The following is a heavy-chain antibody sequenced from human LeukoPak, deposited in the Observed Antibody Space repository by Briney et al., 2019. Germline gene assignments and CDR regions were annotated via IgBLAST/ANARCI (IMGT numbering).Heavy chain of an antibody. CDR2: FYTSGST. J-gene: IGHJ4*02. Sequence: SQTLSLTCTVSGGSISSGSYYWSWIRQPAGKGLEWIGRFYTSGSTNYNPSLKSRLTISVDTSKNQFSLKMSSVTAADTVVYYCARATGTGMFDYWGQGTLVTVSS. CDR1: GGSISSGSYY. D-gene: IGHD1-1*01. V-gene: IGHV4-61*02. CDR3: ARATGTGMFDY.